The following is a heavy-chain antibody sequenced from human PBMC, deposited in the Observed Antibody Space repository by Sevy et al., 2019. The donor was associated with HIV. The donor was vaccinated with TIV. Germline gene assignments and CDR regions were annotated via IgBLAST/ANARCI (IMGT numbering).Heavy chain of an antibody. CDR2: IKQDGSEK. D-gene: IGHD6-13*01. Sequence: GGSLRLSCAASGFTFSSYWMSWVRQAPGKGLEWVANIKQDGSEKYYVDSVKGRFTISRDNAKNSLYLQMNSLRAEDTALYYCARGGWGIAAAAIDYGGQGTLVTVSS. CDR1: GFTFSSYW. V-gene: IGHV3-7*04. J-gene: IGHJ4*02. CDR3: ARGGWGIAAAAIDY.